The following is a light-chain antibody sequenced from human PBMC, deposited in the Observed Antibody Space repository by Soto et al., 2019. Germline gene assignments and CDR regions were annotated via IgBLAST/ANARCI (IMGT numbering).Light chain of an antibody. Sequence: RMTQSPSALSASVADRVTITCRASQGISNYLAWYQQKPGKVPKLLIYAASTLQSGVPSQFSGSGSGTDFTLTISSLQPEDVATYYCQKYNSALWPFGQGAKV. CDR2: AAS. CDR1: QGISNY. J-gene: IGKJ1*01. V-gene: IGKV1-27*01. CDR3: QKYNSALWP.